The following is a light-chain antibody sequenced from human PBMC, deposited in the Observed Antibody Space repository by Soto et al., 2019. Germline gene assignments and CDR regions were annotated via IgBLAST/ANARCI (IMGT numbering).Light chain of an antibody. CDR1: TNAFGRYNR. J-gene: IGLJ3*02. V-gene: IGLV2-18*02. Sequence: QSALTQPPSVSGSPGQSVTISCTGSTNAFGRYNRVSWYQQSPGTAPKLIIYEVNNRPSGVPDRFSGSKSGNTASLTISGLQTEDEAYYYCSSFTTATTWVFGGGTKLTVL. CDR2: EVN. CDR3: SSFTTATTWV.